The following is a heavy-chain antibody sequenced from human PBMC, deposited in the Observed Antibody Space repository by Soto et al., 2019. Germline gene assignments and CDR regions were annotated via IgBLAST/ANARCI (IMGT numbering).Heavy chain of an antibody. CDR1: GFIFSSYA. V-gene: IGHV3-23*01. CDR3: SKSGDVTSGDDFFDL. J-gene: IGHJ4*02. CDR2: IGGSVTSA. Sequence: PXVSLTLSCAASGFIFSSYAMSWVRQAPGKGLEWLSGIGGSVTSAYYADSVKGRFAISRDNSENTLFLQLNSLSADDTAVYFCSKSGDVTSGDDFFDLWGQGTLVTVSS. D-gene: IGHD2-21*01.